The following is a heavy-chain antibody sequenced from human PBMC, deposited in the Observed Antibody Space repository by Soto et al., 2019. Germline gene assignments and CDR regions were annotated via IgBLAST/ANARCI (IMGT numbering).Heavy chain of an antibody. J-gene: IGHJ4*02. CDR3: AASGLA. CDR2: IQYSGST. V-gene: IGHV4-30-2*01. CDR1: GASISSGGYS. Sequence: PSETLSLTCAVSGASISSGGYSWTWIRQPPGKGLEWIGFIQYSGSTFYNPSLKSRVTMSVDRSKNQFSLKLTSVTAADTAVYYCAASGLAWGQGTLVTVSS. D-gene: IGHD6-6*01.